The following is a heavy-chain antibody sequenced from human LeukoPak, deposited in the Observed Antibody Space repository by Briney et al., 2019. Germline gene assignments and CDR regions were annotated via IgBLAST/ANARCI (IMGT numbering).Heavy chain of an antibody. CDR3: ATSIIAAAGSNGDDAFDI. J-gene: IGHJ3*02. D-gene: IGHD6-13*01. CDR1: GGSISSYY. CDR2: IYYSGST. Sequence: PSETLSLTCTVSGGSISSYYWSWIRQPPGKGLEWIEYIYYSGSTNYNPSLKSRVTISVDTSKNQFSLKLSSVTAADTAVYYCATSIIAAAGSNGDDAFDIWGQGTMVTVSS. V-gene: IGHV4-59*01.